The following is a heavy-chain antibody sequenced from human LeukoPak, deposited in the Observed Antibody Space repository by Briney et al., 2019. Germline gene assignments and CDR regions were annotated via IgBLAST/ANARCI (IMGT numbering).Heavy chain of an antibody. V-gene: IGHV4-59*01. Sequence: PSETLSLTCTVPGGSISSYYWSWIRQPPGKGLEWIGYIYYSGSTNYNPSLKSRVTISVDTSKNQFSLKLSSVTAADTAEYYCARGYYDSSGYYSQHWGQGTLVTVSS. D-gene: IGHD3-22*01. J-gene: IGHJ1*01. CDR3: ARGYYDSSGYYSQH. CDR2: IYYSGST. CDR1: GGSISSYY.